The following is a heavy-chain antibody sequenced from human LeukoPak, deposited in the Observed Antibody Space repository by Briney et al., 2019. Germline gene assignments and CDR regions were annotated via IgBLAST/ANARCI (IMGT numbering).Heavy chain of an antibody. CDR1: GFTFSDFG. J-gene: IGHJ4*02. V-gene: IGHV3-30*18. CDR3: AKVGRGAIEAD. Sequence: GGSLRLSCAGSGFTFSDFGMHWVRQAPGRGLQWLAMISSDGNIKVSLDSVKGRFTTSRENSKNTLYLEMTRLSVEDTAVYYCAKVGRGAIEADWGQGTLVIVSS. D-gene: IGHD3-10*01. CDR2: ISSDGNIK.